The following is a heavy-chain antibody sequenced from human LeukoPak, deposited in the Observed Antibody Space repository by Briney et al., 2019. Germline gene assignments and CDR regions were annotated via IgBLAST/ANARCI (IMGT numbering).Heavy chain of an antibody. V-gene: IGHV3-23*01. D-gene: IGHD4-11*01. CDR3: AKVGVNSNYVSY. CDR2: ISTNGDST. J-gene: IGHJ4*02. CDR1: GFTFSSYV. Sequence: GGSLRLSCAASGFTFSSYVMSWVRQAPGKGLECVSAISTNGDSTYYADSLKGRFTVSRDNSKNTLYLQMNSLRAEDTAVYYCAKVGVNSNYVSYWGQGTLVTVSS.